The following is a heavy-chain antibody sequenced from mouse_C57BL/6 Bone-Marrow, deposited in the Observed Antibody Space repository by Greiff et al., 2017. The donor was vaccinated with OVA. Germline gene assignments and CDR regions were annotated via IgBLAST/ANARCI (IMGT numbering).Heavy chain of an antibody. Sequence: EVMLVESGGGLVQPGGSLKLSCAASGFTFSDYGMAWVRQAPRKGPEWVAFISNLAYSIYYADTLTGRFTISRENAKNTLYLEMSRLRSEDTAMYYCARGGYGKDYYAMDYWGQGTSVTVSS. J-gene: IGHJ4*01. CDR3: ARGGYGKDYYAMDY. CDR2: ISNLAYSI. V-gene: IGHV5-15*01. CDR1: GFTFSDYG. D-gene: IGHD2-1*01.